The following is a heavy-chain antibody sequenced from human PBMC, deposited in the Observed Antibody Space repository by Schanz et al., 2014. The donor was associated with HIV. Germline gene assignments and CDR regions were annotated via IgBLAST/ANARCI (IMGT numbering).Heavy chain of an antibody. V-gene: IGHV1-69*01. CDR3: APRRDFCSGGSCTSNWFAP. J-gene: IGHJ5*02. CDR2: IIPIYGAA. D-gene: IGHD2-15*01. Sequence: QVQLVQSGAAVKKPGSSVTVSCETSGGTFDTYAINWVRQAPGQGLEWMGGIIPIYGAAHYAQKLQGRVSINADDATNTAYLELSRLSSDDTAVYYCAPRRDFCSGGSCTSNWFAPWGQGTLVTVSS. CDR1: GGTFDTYA.